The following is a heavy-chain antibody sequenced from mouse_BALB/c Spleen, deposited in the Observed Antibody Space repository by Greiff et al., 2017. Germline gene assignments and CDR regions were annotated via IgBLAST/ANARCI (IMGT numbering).Heavy chain of an antibody. CDR1: GFTFSDYY. CDR2: ISDGGSYT. D-gene: IGHD2-1*01. J-gene: IGHJ3*01. Sequence: EVQGVESGGGLVKPGGSLKLSCAASGFTFSDYYMYWVRQTPEKRLEWVATISDGGSYTYYPDSVKGRFTISRDNAKNNLYLQMSSLKSEDTAMYYCARGGNGNYLAWFAYWGQGTLVTVSA. CDR3: ARGGNGNYLAWFAY. V-gene: IGHV5-4*02.